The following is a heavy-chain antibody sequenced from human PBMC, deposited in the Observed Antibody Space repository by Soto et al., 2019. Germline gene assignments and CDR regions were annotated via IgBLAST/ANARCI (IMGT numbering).Heavy chain of an antibody. Sequence: SVKVSCKASGDTFSGYPINWVRQAPGEGLEWMGRIIPVIGTTSDAQRFEGRVTFTADESTNTAYMELRGLLSGDTAVYYCARDGGFGELKYWGPGTLVTVSS. V-gene: IGHV1-69*11. CDR3: ARDGGFGELKY. D-gene: IGHD3-10*01. J-gene: IGHJ4*02. CDR2: IIPVIGTT. CDR1: GDTFSGYP.